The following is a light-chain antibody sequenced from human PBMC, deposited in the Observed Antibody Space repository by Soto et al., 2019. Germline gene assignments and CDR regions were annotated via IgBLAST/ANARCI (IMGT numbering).Light chain of an antibody. CDR2: ETS. Sequence: EVVLTQSPGALSLSPGERATLSCRASHSVDSSYFAWYQQRPGQAPRLLIYETSSRATGIPDRFSGSGSGTDFTLTVSRLETEDFAVYFCQPYGSYPLTFGGGTKVEIK. CDR3: QPYGSYPLT. CDR1: HSVDSSY. J-gene: IGKJ4*01. V-gene: IGKV3-20*01.